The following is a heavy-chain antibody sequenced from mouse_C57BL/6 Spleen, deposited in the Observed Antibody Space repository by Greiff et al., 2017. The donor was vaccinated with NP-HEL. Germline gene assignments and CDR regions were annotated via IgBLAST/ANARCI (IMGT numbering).Heavy chain of an antibody. J-gene: IGHJ2*01. CDR3: ARNAVVASPLGY. D-gene: IGHD1-1*01. CDR1: GYAFSSSW. Sequence: VQLQQSGPELVKPGASVKISCKASGYAFSSSWMNWVKQRPGKGLEWIGRIYPGDGDTNYNGKFKGKATLTADKSSSTAYMQLSSLTSEDSAVYCCARNAVVASPLGYWGQGTTLTVSS. CDR2: IYPGDGDT. V-gene: IGHV1-82*01.